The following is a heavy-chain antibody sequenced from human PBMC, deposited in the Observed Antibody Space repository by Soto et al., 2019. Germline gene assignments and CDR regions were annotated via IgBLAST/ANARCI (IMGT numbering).Heavy chain of an antibody. CDR3: ATGFTPGAPTWAFDI. CDR1: GYTLTELS. CDR2: FDPEDGET. D-gene: IGHD7-27*01. V-gene: IGHV1-24*01. Sequence: GASVKVSCRVSGYTLTELSMHWVRQAPGKGLEWMGGFDPEDGETIYAQKFQGRVTMTEDTSTDTAYMELSSLRSEDTAVYYCATGFTPGAPTWAFDIWGQGTMVTVSS. J-gene: IGHJ3*02.